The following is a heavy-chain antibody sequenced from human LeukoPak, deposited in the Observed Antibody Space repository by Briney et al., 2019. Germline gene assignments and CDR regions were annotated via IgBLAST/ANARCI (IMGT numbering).Heavy chain of an antibody. CDR3: ARSTRNYMIGTHAFDI. CDR1: GDSISSTNYY. D-gene: IGHD3-22*01. J-gene: IGHJ3*02. CDR2: IYDSGST. V-gene: IGHV4-39*01. Sequence: SETLSLTCTVSGDSISSTNYYWGWIRQPPGKGLEWIVSIYDSGSTYYNPYLKSRVTISVDTSKNQLSLKLSSLTAADTAVYFCARSTRNYMIGTHAFDIWGQGTMVTVSS.